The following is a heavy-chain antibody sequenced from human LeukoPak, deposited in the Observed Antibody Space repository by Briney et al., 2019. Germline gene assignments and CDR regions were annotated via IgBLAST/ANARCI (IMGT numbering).Heavy chain of an antibody. V-gene: IGHV3-48*01. J-gene: IGHJ6*03. CDR3: ARDPNSNYGMDFYYYMDV. Sequence: GGSLRLSCAASGFTFSSYSMNWVRQAPGKGLGWVSYISSSSSTIYYADSVKGRFTISRDNAKNSLYLQMNSLRAEDTAVYYCARDPNSNYGMDFYYYMDVWGKGTTVTVSS. CDR2: ISSSSSTI. D-gene: IGHD4-11*01. CDR1: GFTFSSYS.